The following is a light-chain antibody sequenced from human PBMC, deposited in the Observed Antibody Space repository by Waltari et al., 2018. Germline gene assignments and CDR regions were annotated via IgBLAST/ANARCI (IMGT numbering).Light chain of an antibody. V-gene: IGLV1-47*01. Sequence: QSVLTQPPSASGSHGQGVTISCSGSSSNIGGNYVYWYQKLPGTAPQLLIYRNDKRPSGAPARFSGAKSGISASLDTSGLRSEDEADYHCATWDDNLSHWAFGGGTKMTV. CDR1: SSNIGGNY. J-gene: IGLJ3*02. CDR2: RND. CDR3: ATWDDNLSHWA.